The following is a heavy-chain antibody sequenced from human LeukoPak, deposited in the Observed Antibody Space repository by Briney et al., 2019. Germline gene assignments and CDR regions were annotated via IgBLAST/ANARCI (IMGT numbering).Heavy chain of an antibody. CDR1: GGTFSSYA. CDR3: ARNLPGSSDDAFDI. CDR2: TIPIFGTA. D-gene: IGHD6-6*01. V-gene: IGHV1-69*05. Sequence: SVKVSCKASGGTFSSYAISWVRQAPGQGLEWMGGTIPIFGTANYAQKLQGRVTMTTDTSTSTAYMELRSLRSDDTAVYYCARNLPGSSDDAFDIWGQGTMVTVSS. J-gene: IGHJ3*02.